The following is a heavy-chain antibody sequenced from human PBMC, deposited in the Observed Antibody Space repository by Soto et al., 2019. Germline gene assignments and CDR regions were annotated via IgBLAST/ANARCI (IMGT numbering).Heavy chain of an antibody. CDR1: GGSISSYY. Sequence: SETLSLTCTVSGGSISSYYWSWIRQPPGKGLEWIGYIYYSGSTNYNPSLKSRVTISVDTSKNQFSLKLSSVTAADTAVYYCARAHREYYYGMDVWGHGTTVTVSS. CDR3: ARAHREYYYGMDV. CDR2: IYYSGST. V-gene: IGHV4-59*01. J-gene: IGHJ6*02.